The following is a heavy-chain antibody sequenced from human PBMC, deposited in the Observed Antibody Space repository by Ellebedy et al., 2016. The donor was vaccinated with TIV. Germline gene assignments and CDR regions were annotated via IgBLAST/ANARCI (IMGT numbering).Heavy chain of an antibody. J-gene: IGHJ3*01. CDR2: VWFDGINK. CDR3: ARGDRHQRLDFDALHP. Sequence: GESLKIPCAASGFIFSDHYMDWVRQAPGKGLEWVDLVWFDGINKYYGDSVKGRFTISRDIYKNILYLQMNSLRGNDTAVYYCARGDRHQRLDFDALHPWGPGTLVTVSS. CDR1: GFIFSDHY. D-gene: IGHD1-1*01. V-gene: IGHV3-33*08.